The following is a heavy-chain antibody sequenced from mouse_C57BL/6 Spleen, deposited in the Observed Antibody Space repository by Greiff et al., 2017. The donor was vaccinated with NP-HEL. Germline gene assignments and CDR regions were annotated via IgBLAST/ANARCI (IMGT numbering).Heavy chain of an antibody. V-gene: IGHV5-9-1*02. CDR3: TRVGFDY. Sequence: EVKVEESGEGLVKPGGSLKLSCAASGFTFSSYAMSWVRQTPEKRLEWVAYISSGGDYIYYADTVKGRFTISRDNARNTLYLRMSSLKSEDTAMYYCTRVGFDYWGQGTTLTVSS. J-gene: IGHJ2*01. CDR1: GFTFSSYA. CDR2: ISSGGDYI.